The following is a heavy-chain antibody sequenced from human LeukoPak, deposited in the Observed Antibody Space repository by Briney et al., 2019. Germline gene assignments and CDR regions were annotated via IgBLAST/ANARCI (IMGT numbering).Heavy chain of an antibody. Sequence: GGSLRLSCAASGFTFSSYAMSWVRQAPGKGLEWVSAISGSGGNTNYADSVKGRFTISRDNSKNTLYLQITSLRGEDTAVYYCAKDQSSGWYGYSDYWGQGTLVTVSS. V-gene: IGHV3-23*01. CDR2: ISGSGGNT. J-gene: IGHJ4*02. D-gene: IGHD6-19*01. CDR3: AKDQSSGWYGYSDY. CDR1: GFTFSSYA.